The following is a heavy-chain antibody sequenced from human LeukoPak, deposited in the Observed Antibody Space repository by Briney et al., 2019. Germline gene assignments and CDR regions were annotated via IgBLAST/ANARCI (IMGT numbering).Heavy chain of an antibody. CDR3: ARARIDY. CDR1: GFTFSSYW. Sequence: PGGSLRLSCVGSGFTFSSYWMTWVRQAPGKGLEWVANIKDDGSEKYSVESVKGRFTISRDNAKNLLYLQMSSLRAEDTAVYYCARARIDYWGQGTLVTVSS. V-gene: IGHV3-7*04. J-gene: IGHJ4*02. D-gene: IGHD1-14*01. CDR2: IKDDGSEK.